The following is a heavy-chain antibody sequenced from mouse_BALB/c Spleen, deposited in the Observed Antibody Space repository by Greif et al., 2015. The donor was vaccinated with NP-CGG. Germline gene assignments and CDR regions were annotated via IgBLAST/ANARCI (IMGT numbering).Heavy chain of an antibody. CDR1: GFTFSDFY. Sequence: EVMLVESGGGLVQPGGSLRLSCATSGFTFSDFYMEWVRQPPGKRLEWIAASRNKANDYTTEYSASVKGRFIVSRDTSQSILYLQMNALRAEDTAIYYCARDYYGSSYWYFGVWGAGTTVTVSS. CDR3: ARDYYGSSYWYFGV. V-gene: IGHV7-1*02. D-gene: IGHD1-1*01. CDR2: SRNKANDYTT. J-gene: IGHJ1*01.